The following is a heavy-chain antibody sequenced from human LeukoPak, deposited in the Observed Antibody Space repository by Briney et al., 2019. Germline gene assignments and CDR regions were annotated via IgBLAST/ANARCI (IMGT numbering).Heavy chain of an antibody. Sequence: GGSLRLSCAASGFTFSSYAMSWVRQAPGKGLEWVSSISSSSSYIYYADSVKGRFTISRDNAKNSLYLQMNSLRAEDTAVYYCARAYDSSGYYYPKFDCWGQGTLVTVSS. V-gene: IGHV3-21*01. J-gene: IGHJ4*02. CDR2: ISSSSSYI. CDR3: ARAYDSSGYYYPKFDC. CDR1: GFTFSSYA. D-gene: IGHD3-22*01.